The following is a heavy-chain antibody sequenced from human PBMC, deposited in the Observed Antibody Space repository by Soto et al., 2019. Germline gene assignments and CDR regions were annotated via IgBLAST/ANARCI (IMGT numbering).Heavy chain of an antibody. CDR1: GYTFTSYY. D-gene: IGHD6-19*01. Sequence: ASVKVSCKASGYTFTSYYMHWVRQAPGQGLEWMGIINPSGGSTSYAQKFQGRVTMTRDTSTSTVYMELSSLRSEDTAVYYCARAPTLSSGWYSRNYYFDYWGQGTLVTVSS. J-gene: IGHJ4*02. CDR2: INPSGGST. V-gene: IGHV1-46*03. CDR3: ARAPTLSSGWYSRNYYFDY.